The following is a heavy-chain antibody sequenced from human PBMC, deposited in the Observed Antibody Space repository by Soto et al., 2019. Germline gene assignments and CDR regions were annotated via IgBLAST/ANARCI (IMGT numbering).Heavy chain of an antibody. D-gene: IGHD6-13*01. CDR2: IYYSGST. CDR1: GGSISSYY. Sequence: SETLSLTCTVSGGSISSYYWSWIRQPPGKGLEWIGYIYYSGSTNYNPSLKSRVTISVDTSKNQFSLKLSSVTAADTAVYYCARENVLNPYSSSWYSGNWFDPWGQGTLVTVSS. CDR3: ARENVLNPYSSSWYSGNWFDP. V-gene: IGHV4-59*01. J-gene: IGHJ5*02.